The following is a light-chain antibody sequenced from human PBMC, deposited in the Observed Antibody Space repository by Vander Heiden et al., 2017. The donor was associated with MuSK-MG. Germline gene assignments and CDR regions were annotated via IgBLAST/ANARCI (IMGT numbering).Light chain of an antibody. V-gene: IGLV7-46*01. CDR3: LLSYGGSWV. J-gene: IGLJ3*02. Sequence: AVVPQEPSLTVSPGGPVTLTCGSSTGDVNAAHFPYWFQQKPGQAPKTLIHDASRRHSWTPARFSGSLVGGKAALTLSSAQSDDEADYYCLLSYGGSWVFGGGTKLTVL. CDR1: TGDVNAAHF. CDR2: DAS.